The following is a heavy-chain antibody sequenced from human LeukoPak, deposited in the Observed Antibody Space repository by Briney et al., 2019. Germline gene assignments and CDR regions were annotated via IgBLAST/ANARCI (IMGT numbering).Heavy chain of an antibody. V-gene: IGHV1-46*01. CDR3: AREGYYGSGSYYRAYMDV. CDR2: INPSGGST. D-gene: IGHD3-10*01. J-gene: IGHJ6*03. Sequence: ASVKVSCKASGYTFTSYYMHWVRQAPGQGLEWMGIINPSGGSTSYAQKFQGRVTMTRDTSTSTVYMELSSLRSEDTAVYYCAREGYYGSGSYYRAYMDVWGKGTTVTVSS. CDR1: GYTFTSYY.